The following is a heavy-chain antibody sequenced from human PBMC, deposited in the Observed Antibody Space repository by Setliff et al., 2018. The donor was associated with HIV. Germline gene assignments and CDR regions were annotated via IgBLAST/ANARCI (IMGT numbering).Heavy chain of an antibody. CDR2: IRRDGNEK. Sequence: SLRLSCAASGFTFTNYYMSWVRQAPGKGLEWVANIRRDGNEKYFVDSVKGRFTISRDNAKNSLYLQMDSLRADDTAVYYCVRETVGAFDHWGQGALVTVSS. CDR3: VRETVGAFDH. J-gene: IGHJ4*02. CDR1: GFTFTNYY. V-gene: IGHV3-7*01.